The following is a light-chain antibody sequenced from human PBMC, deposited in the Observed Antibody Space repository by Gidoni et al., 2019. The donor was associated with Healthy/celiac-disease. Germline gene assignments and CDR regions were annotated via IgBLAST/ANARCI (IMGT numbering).Light chain of an antibody. J-gene: IGLJ1*01. CDR3: SSYTSSSTYV. CDR2: EVR. V-gene: IGLV2-14*01. Sequence: QSALTQPASVSGSPGQSITISGTRTSSDVGGYNYVSWYQQHPGKAPKLMIYEVRNRPSGVSNRFSGSKSGNTASLTISGLQAEDEADYYCSSYTSSSTYVFGTGTKVTAL. CDR1: SSDVGGYNY.